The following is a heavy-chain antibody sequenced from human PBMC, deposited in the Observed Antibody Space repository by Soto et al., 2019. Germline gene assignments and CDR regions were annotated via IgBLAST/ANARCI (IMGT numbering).Heavy chain of an antibody. CDR2: ISYSGNT. D-gene: IGHD5-18*01. Sequence: QLQLQESGPGLVKPSETLSLTCTVSGGSISSVGYYWGWIRQPPGKGLEWIGSISYSGNTYYNPSLKSRVTISVDTSKNQFSLKLSSVTAADTAVYYCPRRGGYIYGYIYCGQGTLVTVSS. CDR3: PRRGGYIYGYIY. CDR1: GGSISSVGYY. J-gene: IGHJ4*02. V-gene: IGHV4-39*01.